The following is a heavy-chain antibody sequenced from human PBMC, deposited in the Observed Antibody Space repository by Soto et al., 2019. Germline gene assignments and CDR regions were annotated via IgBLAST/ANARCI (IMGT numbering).Heavy chain of an antibody. Sequence: GGSLRLSCAASGFTFSSYAMHWVRQAPGKGLEWVAVISYDGSNKYYADSVKGRFTISRDNSKNTLYLQMNSLRAEDTAVYYCARDPEGYYDLMLSSWFDPWGQGTLVTVSS. V-gene: IGHV3-30-3*01. D-gene: IGHD3-3*01. CDR2: ISYDGSNK. CDR3: ARDPEGYYDLMLSSWFDP. CDR1: GFTFSSYA. J-gene: IGHJ5*02.